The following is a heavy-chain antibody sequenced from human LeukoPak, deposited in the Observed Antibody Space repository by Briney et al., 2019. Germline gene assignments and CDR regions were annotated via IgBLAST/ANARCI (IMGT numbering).Heavy chain of an antibody. CDR1: GGSFSGYY. Sequence: PSETLSLTCAVSGGSFSGYYWSWIRQPPGKGLEWIGEINHSGSTNYNPSLKSRVTISVDTSKNQFSLNLTSVTPPDTAVYYCARVHYDSSGYYYAWFDPWGQGTLVTVSS. J-gene: IGHJ5*02. CDR3: ARVHYDSSGYYYAWFDP. V-gene: IGHV4-34*01. CDR2: INHSGST. D-gene: IGHD3-22*01.